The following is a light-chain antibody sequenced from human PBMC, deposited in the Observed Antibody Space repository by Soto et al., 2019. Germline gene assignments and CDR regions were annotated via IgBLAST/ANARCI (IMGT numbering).Light chain of an antibody. Sequence: DVVMTQSPDSLAVSLGERATINCKSSQTILYSPENKDCLAWFQQRPGQPPKLLIRWTSARESGVPDRFSGGGSGTDFTLTIDNLQAEDVAVYHCQQFCTLPYSFGQGTQLEI. CDR1: QTILYSPENKDC. V-gene: IGKV4-1*01. CDR3: QQFCTLPYS. J-gene: IGKJ2*03. CDR2: WTS.